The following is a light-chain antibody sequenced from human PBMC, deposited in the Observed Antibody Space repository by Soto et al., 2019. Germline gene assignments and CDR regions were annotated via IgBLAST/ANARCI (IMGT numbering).Light chain of an antibody. CDR2: SND. J-gene: IGLJ3*02. Sequence: QSVLTQPPSASGTPGQRVTISCSGSSSNIGSYTANWYQQLPGTAPKLLISSNDQRPSGVPDRFSGSKSGTSASLAISGLLSEDEADYYCAAWDDSLNGVVFGGGTKVIVL. V-gene: IGLV1-44*01. CDR3: AAWDDSLNGVV. CDR1: SSNIGSYT.